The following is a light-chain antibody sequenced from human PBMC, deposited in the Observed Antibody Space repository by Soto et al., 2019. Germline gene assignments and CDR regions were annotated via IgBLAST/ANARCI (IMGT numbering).Light chain of an antibody. CDR1: QSISSY. CDR3: QQSYSTLWT. J-gene: IGKJ1*01. Sequence: DIQMTQSPSSLSASVGDRVTITCRASQSISSYLNWYQQKPGKAPNLLIYGTSILQSGVPSRFSGSGSGTDFTLTISSLQPDDFATYYCQQSYSTLWTFGQGTKVDI. CDR2: GTS. V-gene: IGKV1-39*01.